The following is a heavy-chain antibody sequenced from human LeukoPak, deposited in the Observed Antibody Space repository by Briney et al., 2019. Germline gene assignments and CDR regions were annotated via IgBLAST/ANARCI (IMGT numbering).Heavy chain of an antibody. CDR2: MNPNSGNT. D-gene: IGHD6-13*01. CDR1: GYTFTNYD. V-gene: IGHV1-8*01. CDR3: ARGLRREQQLLRAFDY. J-gene: IGHJ4*02. Sequence: ASVKVSCKASGYTFTNYDINWVRKASGQGLGWMGWMNPNSGNTGSAQKFQGRVTMTSNTSISTAYMELSSLRSEDTAVYYCARGLRREQQLLRAFDYWGQGTPVTVSS.